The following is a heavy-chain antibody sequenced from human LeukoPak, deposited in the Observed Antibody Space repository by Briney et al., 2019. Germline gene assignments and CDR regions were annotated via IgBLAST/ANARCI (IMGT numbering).Heavy chain of an antibody. CDR3: ARYYDGFVYQDRFDY. J-gene: IGHJ4*02. D-gene: IGHD3-22*01. Sequence: GGSLRLSCAASGFIFSSYSVNWVRQAPGKGLEWVSYISSSGNTIYYADSVKGRFTISRDNAKNSLYLQMNSLRAEDTAVYYCARYYDGFVYQDRFDYWGQGTLVAVSS. V-gene: IGHV3-48*04. CDR2: ISSSGNTI. CDR1: GFIFSSYS.